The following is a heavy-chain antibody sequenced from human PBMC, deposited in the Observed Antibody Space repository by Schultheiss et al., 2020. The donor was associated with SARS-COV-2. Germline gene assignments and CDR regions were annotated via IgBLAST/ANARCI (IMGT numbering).Heavy chain of an antibody. J-gene: IGHJ4*02. D-gene: IGHD3-22*01. CDR2: ISYDGSNK. Sequence: GGSLRLSCAASGFTFSSYSMNWVRQAPGKGLEWVAVISYDGSNKYYADSVKGRFTISRDNSKNTLYLQMNSLRAEDTAVYYCARDSQYYYDSSGYYRFDYWGQGTLVTVSS. CDR3: ARDSQYYYDSSGYYRFDY. V-gene: IGHV3-30*12. CDR1: GFTFSSYS.